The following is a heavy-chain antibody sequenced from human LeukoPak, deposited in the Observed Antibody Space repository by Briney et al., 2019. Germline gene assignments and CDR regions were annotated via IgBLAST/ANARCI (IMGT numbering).Heavy chain of an antibody. CDR1: GYSFTNYW. CDR2: IDPSDSYT. CDR3: ARRYCSSASCYKSGAFDI. D-gene: IGHD2-2*02. V-gene: IGHV5-10-1*01. Sequence: GASLKISCKGSGYSFTNYWINWVRQLPGKGLEWMGRIDPSDSYTNYSPSFQGHVTISTDKSVSTAYLQWSSLKASDTAMYYCARRYCSSASCYKSGAFDIWGQGTMVTVSS. J-gene: IGHJ3*02.